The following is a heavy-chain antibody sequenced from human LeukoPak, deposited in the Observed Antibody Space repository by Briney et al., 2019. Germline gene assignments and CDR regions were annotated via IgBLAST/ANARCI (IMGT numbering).Heavy chain of an antibody. CDR3: ARSITGPGWKYYFDH. V-gene: IGHV3-49*04. CDR1: GFSFEDYA. J-gene: IGHJ4*02. CDR2: IRSKVYSRTT. D-gene: IGHD6-19*01. Sequence: GGSLRLSCTASGFSFEDYAMTWVRQAPGRGLEWVGFIRSKVYSRTTEYAASVQGRFTISRDDSKSIVYLQMNSLSSEDTATYYCARSITGPGWKYYFDHWGQGTLVTVSS.